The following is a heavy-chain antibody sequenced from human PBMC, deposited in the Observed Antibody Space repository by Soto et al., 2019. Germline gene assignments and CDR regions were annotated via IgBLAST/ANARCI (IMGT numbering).Heavy chain of an antibody. CDR2: IYYSGST. J-gene: IGHJ6*02. CDR1: GGSISSGDYY. D-gene: IGHD3-22*01. CDR3: ARDLYYYDSSGYRAV. Sequence: SETLSLTCTVSGGSISSGDYYWSWIRQPPGKGLEWIGYIYYSGSTYYNTSLKNRVNIPVDTSKNQFSLKLSSVTAADTAVYYCARDLYYYDSSGYRAVWGQGTTVT. V-gene: IGHV4-30-4*01.